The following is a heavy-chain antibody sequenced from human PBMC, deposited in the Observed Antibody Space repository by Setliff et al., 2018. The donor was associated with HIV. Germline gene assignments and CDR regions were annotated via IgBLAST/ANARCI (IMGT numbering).Heavy chain of an antibody. Sequence: SETLSLTCAVHGGSFSGSYWSWIRQPPGKGLEWIGELNYVGVTNHNPSLKSRATISVDTSKSQLSLKLTSVTAADTAVYYCAREQGRSYYDSSGFDYWGQGIPVTVSS. CDR2: LNYVGVT. CDR1: GGSFSGSY. CDR3: AREQGRSYYDSSGFDY. D-gene: IGHD3-22*01. J-gene: IGHJ4*02. V-gene: IGHV4-34*04.